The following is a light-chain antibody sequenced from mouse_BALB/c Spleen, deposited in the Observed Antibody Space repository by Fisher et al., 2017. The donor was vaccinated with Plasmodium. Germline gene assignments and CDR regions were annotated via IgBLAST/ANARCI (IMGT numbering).Light chain of an antibody. CDR3: FQSTHLPLT. CDR1: QSLVHSYGDTF. CDR2: KVS. J-gene: IGKJ5*01. Sequence: VLTQTPLSLPVSLGDQASISCRSTQSLVHSYGDTFLHWYLQKPGQSPKLLIYKVSNRFSGVPDRFSGSGSGTDFTLKISRVEAEDLGVYFCFQSTHLPLTFGAGTKLELK. V-gene: IGKV1-110*01.